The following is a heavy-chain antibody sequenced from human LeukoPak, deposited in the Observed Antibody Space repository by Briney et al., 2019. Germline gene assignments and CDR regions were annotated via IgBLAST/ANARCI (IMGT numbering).Heavy chain of an antibody. Sequence: SETLPLTCTVSGGSISSYYWSWIRQPPGKGLEWIGYIYYSGSTNYNPSLKSRVTISVDTSKNQFSLKLSSVTAADTAVYYCARHRSRQLVPGMDVWGQGTTVTVSS. D-gene: IGHD6-6*01. V-gene: IGHV4-59*08. CDR2: IYYSGST. CDR3: ARHRSRQLVPGMDV. CDR1: GGSISSYY. J-gene: IGHJ6*02.